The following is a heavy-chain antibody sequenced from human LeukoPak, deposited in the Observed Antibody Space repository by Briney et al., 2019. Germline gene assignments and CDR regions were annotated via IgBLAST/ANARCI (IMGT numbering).Heavy chain of an antibody. J-gene: IGHJ4*02. CDR3: ARGSLSGSYRRFDY. D-gene: IGHD1-26*01. CDR2: INPNSGGT. V-gene: IGHV1-2*06. Sequence: ASVKVSCKVSGYTLTELSMHWVRQAPGQGLEWMGRINPNSGGTNYAQKFQGRVTMTRDTSISTAYMELSRLRSDDTAVYYCARGSLSGSYRRFDYWGQGTLVTVSS. CDR1: GYTLTELS.